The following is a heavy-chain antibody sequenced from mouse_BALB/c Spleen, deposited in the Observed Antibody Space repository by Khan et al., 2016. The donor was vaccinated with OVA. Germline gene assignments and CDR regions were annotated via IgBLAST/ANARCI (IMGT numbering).Heavy chain of an antibody. CDR3: ARDDYYGSADRNLDHYALDY. Sequence: QIQLVQSGPELKKPGETVKISCKASGYTFTDYGMNWVKQAPGKGLKWMGWINPNTGESTFAEDFKGRFAFSLETSARTAYLQINNLKNEDTAIXFCARDDYYGSADRNLDHYALDYWGQGTSVTVSS. D-gene: IGHD1-1*01. CDR2: INPNTGES. V-gene: IGHV9-3*02. J-gene: IGHJ4*01. CDR1: GYTFTDYG.